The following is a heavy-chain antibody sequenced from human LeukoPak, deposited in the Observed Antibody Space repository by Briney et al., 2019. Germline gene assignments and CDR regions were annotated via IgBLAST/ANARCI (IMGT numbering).Heavy chain of an antibody. J-gene: IGHJ4*02. CDR3: ARDRMATIRFDY. CDR2: ISAGNGNT. V-gene: IGHV1-3*01. CDR1: GYTFTSYA. D-gene: IGHD5-24*01. Sequence: ASVRVSCKASGYTFTSYAMHWVRQAPGQRLEWMGWISAGNGNTKYSQKFQGRVTITRDTSASTAYMELSSLRSEDTAVYYCARDRMATIRFDYWGQGTLVTVSS.